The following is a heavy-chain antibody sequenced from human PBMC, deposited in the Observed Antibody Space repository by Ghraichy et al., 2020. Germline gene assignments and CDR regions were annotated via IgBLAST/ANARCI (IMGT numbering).Heavy chain of an antibody. CDR1: GGSISSYY. CDR2: IYYSGST. Sequence: SETLSLTCTVSGGSISSYYWSWIRQPPGKGLEWIGYIYYSGSTNYNPSLKSRVTISVDTSENQFSLKLSSVTAADTAVYYCARSHYDFWSGYYSGYYFDYWGQGTLVTVSS. CDR3: ARSHYDFWSGYYSGYYFDY. J-gene: IGHJ4*02. V-gene: IGHV4-59*08. D-gene: IGHD3-3*01.